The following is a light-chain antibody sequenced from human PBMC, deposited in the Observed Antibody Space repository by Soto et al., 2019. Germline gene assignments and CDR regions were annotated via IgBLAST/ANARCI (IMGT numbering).Light chain of an antibody. CDR2: GAS. J-gene: IGKJ1*01. V-gene: IGKV3-15*01. CDR3: QQYRNWPRT. CDR1: QSVDIN. Sequence: EIVLTQSPATLSVSPGERVTLSCRASQSVDINLAWYQQKPGQAPRLLIYGASTRAIDMPGRFSGRGSGTGFTLTISSLQSEDFAVYYRQQYRNWPRTFGQGTKVDIK.